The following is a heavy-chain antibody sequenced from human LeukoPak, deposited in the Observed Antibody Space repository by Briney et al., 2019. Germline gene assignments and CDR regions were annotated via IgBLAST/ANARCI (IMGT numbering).Heavy chain of an antibody. CDR1: GFTFSSYA. CDR3: ARDRYYYYYMDV. V-gene: IGHV3-23*01. CDR2: ISGSGGST. Sequence: GGSLRLSCAASGFTFSSYAMSWVRQAPGKGLEWVSAISGSGGSTYYADSVKGRFTISRDNAKNTLYLQMNSLRAEDTAVYYCARDRYYYYYMDVWGKGTTVTVSS. J-gene: IGHJ6*03.